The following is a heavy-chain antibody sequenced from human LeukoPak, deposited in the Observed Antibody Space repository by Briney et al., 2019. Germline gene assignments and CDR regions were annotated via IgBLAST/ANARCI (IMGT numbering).Heavy chain of an antibody. Sequence: PGGSLRLSCAASGFNLSSHEMNWVRQAPGQGLEWISYISSTATTRYYADSVKGRFTVSKDNARNELSLQMNSLRAEDTAVYYCVREYFSYGDRYFDYWGQGTLVTVSS. CDR1: GFNLSSHE. CDR3: VREYFSYGDRYFDY. J-gene: IGHJ4*02. V-gene: IGHV3-48*03. D-gene: IGHD4-17*01. CDR2: ISSTATTR.